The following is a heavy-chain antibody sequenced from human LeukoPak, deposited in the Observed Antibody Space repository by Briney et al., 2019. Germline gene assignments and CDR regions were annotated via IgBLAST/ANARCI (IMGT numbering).Heavy chain of an antibody. Sequence: PGGSLRLSCAASGFTVGSTYISWVRQAPGKGLEWVSVIYSGGSTKYADSAKARFTISRDTSKNTVYLQMNNLRAEDTAVYYCARATLDNWGQGTLVTVSS. CDR3: ARATLDN. J-gene: IGHJ4*02. V-gene: IGHV3-53*01. CDR2: IYSGGST. CDR1: GFTVGSTY.